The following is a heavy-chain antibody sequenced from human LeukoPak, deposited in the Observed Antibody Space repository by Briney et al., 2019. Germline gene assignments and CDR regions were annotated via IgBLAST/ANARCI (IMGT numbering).Heavy chain of an antibody. CDR1: GGSISSYY. V-gene: IGHV4-59*08. J-gene: IGHJ5*02. CDR2: IYYSGST. CDR3: ARASIAVAGTWFDL. Sequence: SETLSLTCTVSGGSISSYYWSWIRQPPGKGLEWIGYIYYSGSTNYNPSLKSRVTISVDTSKNQFSLKLSSVTAADTAVYYCARASIAVAGTWFDLWGQGTLVTVSS. D-gene: IGHD6-19*01.